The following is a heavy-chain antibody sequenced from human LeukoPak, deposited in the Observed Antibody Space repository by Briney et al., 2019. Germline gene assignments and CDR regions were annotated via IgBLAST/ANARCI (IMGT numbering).Heavy chain of an antibody. D-gene: IGHD1-26*01. V-gene: IGHV3-23*01. CDR1: GFTFSRYA. J-gene: IGHJ4*02. CDR3: AKAVGSYSGRSLDY. CDR2: INDSGGGT. Sequence: PGGSLRLSCAASGFTFSRYAMNWVRQAPGKGLEWVSFINDSGGGTYYPDSVKGRFTISRDNSKSTVYLQINSPRAEDTAVYYCAKAVGSYSGRSLDYWGQGSLVTVSS.